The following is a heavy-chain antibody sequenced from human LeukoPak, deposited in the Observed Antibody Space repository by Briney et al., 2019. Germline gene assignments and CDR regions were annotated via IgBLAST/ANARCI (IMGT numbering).Heavy chain of an antibody. CDR1: GFTFSSYA. CDR2: ISGSGGST. D-gene: IGHD3-16*02. V-gene: IGHV3-23*01. J-gene: IGHJ4*02. CDR3: AKDPTLYDYVWGSYRYYL. Sequence: GGSLRLSCAASGFTFSSYAMSWVRQAPGKGLEWVSAISGSGGSTYYADSVKGRFTISRDNSKNTLYLQMNSLRAEDTAVYYCAKDPTLYDYVWGSYRYYLWGQGTLVTVSS.